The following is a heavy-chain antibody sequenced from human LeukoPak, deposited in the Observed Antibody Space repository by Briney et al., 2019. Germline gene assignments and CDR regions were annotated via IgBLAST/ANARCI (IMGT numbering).Heavy chain of an antibody. CDR3: ARDSVAVAEIDY. V-gene: IGHV3-21*01. J-gene: IGHJ4*01. CDR2: TSSSGRYI. CDR1: GFIFSNFS. Sequence: GGSLRLSCAASGFIFSNFSLSWVRQAPGKGLEWVSSTSSSGRYIYYADSVKGRFTISRDNTKNSLSLQMNSLRAEDTAIYYCARDSVAVAEIDYWGQGTLVTVSS. D-gene: IGHD6-19*01.